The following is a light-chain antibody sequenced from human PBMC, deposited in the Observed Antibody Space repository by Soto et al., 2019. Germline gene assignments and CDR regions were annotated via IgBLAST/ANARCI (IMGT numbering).Light chain of an antibody. CDR1: QAISVS. Sequence: IQMTQSPSTLSASVGDTVTISCRASQAISVSLAWYRQKPGKAPNLLIYDASTLQEGVPSRFSDSGSGTEFTLTVTRLQPDDFATYFCQQYEKYSTFGHGTKVDVK. CDR2: DAS. CDR3: QQYEKYST. J-gene: IGKJ1*01. V-gene: IGKV1-5*01.